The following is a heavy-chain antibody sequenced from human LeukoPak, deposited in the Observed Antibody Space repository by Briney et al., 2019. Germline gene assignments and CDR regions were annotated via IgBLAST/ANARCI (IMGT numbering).Heavy chain of an antibody. CDR2: ISWNSGSI. D-gene: IGHD1-26*01. CDR3: VLPERSGSYFDY. CDR1: GFTFDDYA. V-gene: IGHV3-9*01. J-gene: IGHJ4*02. Sequence: GGSLRLSCAASGFTFDDYAMHWVRQAPGKGLEWVSGISWNSGSICYADSVKGRFTISRDNAKNSLYLQMNSLRAEDTALYYCVLPERSGSYFDYWGQGTLVTVSS.